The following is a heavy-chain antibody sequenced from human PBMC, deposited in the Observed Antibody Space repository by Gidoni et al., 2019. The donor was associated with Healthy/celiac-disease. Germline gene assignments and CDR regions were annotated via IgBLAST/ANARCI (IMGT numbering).Heavy chain of an antibody. CDR3: ARFYGSGSSALDY. CDR2: IVPMFGTP. Sequence: QVQLVQSGAEVKKPGSSVKVSCKASGGTFSSYGITWVRQAPGQGLEWMGGIVPMFGTPNYAQKLQGRVTITADESTNTGYMELSSLRSEDTAVYYCARFYGSGSSALDYWGQGTLVTVSS. V-gene: IGHV1-69*01. J-gene: IGHJ4*02. D-gene: IGHD3-10*01. CDR1: GGTFSSYG.